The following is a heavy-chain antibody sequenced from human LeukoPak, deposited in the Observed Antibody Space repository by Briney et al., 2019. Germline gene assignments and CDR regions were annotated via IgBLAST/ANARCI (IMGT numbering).Heavy chain of an antibody. J-gene: IGHJ4*02. CDR3: ARRKSVTGTTPLDY. V-gene: IGHV5-51*01. D-gene: IGHD1-20*01. CDR2: IDPSDSDT. CDR1: GYSFTTYW. Sequence: GESLKISCKGSGYSFTTYWVGWVRQMPGKGLEWMGIIDPSDSDTRYSPSFRGQVTISADKSISTAYLQWSSLKASDTAMYYCARRKSVTGTTPLDYWGQGTLVTVSS.